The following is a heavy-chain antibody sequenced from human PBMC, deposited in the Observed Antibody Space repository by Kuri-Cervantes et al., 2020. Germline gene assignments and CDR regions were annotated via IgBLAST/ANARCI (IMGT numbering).Heavy chain of an antibody. CDR1: GGTFSSYA. CDR2: IIPIFGTA. D-gene: IGHD5-24*01. Sequence: SVKVSCKASGGTFSSYAISWVRQAPGQGLEWMGGIIPIFGTANYAQKFQGRLTITTDESTNTAYMELSSLRSEDTAVYYCARGRRDGYNYFDLWGRGTLVTVSS. CDR3: ARGRRDGYNYFDL. V-gene: IGHV1-69*05. J-gene: IGHJ2*01.